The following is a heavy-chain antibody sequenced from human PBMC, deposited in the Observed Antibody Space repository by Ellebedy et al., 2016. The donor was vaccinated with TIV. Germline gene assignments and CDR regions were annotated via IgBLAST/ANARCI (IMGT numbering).Heavy chain of an antibody. CDR3: ARACVGDCSYGMDV. CDR1: GDTSVTYG. V-gene: IGHV1-46*01. Sequence: ASVKVSCKVSGDTSVTYGFSWVRQAPGQGLEWMGIISPSGDSTSYAQKFQGRVSVTRDTSTSTVSLELSSLRSEDTAVYYCARACVGDCSYGMDVWGQGTTVTVSS. D-gene: IGHD2-21*02. CDR2: ISPSGDST. J-gene: IGHJ6*02.